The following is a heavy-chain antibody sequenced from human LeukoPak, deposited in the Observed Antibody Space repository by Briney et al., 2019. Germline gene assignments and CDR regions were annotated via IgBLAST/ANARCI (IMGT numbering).Heavy chain of an antibody. CDR2: ISYDGTNK. J-gene: IGHJ4*02. CDR1: GFTFSGYG. Sequence: PGGSLRLSCAASGFTFSGYGVHWVRQAPGKGLEWVALISYDGTNKYYTDSVKGRFTISRDNSKNTLYLQMNSLRAEDTAVYYCAKDFDYYGSGSYYNAPLNYWGQGTLVTVSS. CDR3: AKDFDYYGSGSYYNAPLNY. D-gene: IGHD3-10*01. V-gene: IGHV3-30*18.